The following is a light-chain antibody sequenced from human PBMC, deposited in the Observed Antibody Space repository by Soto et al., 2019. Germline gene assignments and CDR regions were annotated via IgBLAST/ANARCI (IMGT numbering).Light chain of an antibody. CDR1: QSISSW. CDR2: KAS. V-gene: IGKV1-5*03. Sequence: DIQMTQSPSTLSASVGDRVTITSRASQSISSWLAWYQQKPGTAPKLLIYKASSLQSGVPSRFSGSGSGTEFTLTISSLQPDDFATYYCQQYSSYPYTFGQGTKLEI. CDR3: QQYSSYPYT. J-gene: IGKJ2*01.